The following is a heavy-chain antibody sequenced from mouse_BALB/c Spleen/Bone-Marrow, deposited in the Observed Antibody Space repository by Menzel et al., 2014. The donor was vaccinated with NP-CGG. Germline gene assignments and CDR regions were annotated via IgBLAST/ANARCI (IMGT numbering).Heavy chain of an antibody. V-gene: IGHV5-6-4*01. CDR1: GFTFSSYT. Sequence: DVKLVESGGGLVKPGGSLKLSCAASGFTFSSYTMSWVRQTPEKRLEWVATISSGGSYTYYPDSVKGRFTISRDNAKNTLYLRMSSLKSEDTAMYYCTRDLYDGYSYYAMDYWGQGTSVTVSS. D-gene: IGHD2-3*01. CDR2: ISSGGSYT. CDR3: TRDLYDGYSYYAMDY. J-gene: IGHJ4*01.